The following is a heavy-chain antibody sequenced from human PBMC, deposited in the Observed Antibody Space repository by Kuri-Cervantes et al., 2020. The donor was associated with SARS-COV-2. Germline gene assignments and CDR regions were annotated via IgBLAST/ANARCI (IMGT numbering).Heavy chain of an antibody. CDR3: ARHVVSGWSGYFDY. J-gene: IGHJ4*02. Sequence: SETLSLTCTVSGGSISSTSYYWGWVRQPPGKGLEWIGSTYYSGSTYYNPSLKSRVTISVDTSKNQFSLKLSTVTAADTAVYYCARHVVSGWSGYFDYWGQGTLVTVSS. CDR2: TYYSGST. CDR1: GGSISSTSYY. D-gene: IGHD3-3*01. V-gene: IGHV4-39*01.